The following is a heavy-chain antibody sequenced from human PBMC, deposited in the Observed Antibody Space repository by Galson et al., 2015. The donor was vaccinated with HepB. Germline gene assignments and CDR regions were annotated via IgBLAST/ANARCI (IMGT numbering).Heavy chain of an antibody. CDR2: INPSGGST. D-gene: IGHD2-2*01. J-gene: IGHJ4*02. CDR3: AREGYCSSTSCSRFGYGGNFDY. CDR1: GYTFTSYY. Sequence: SVKVSCKASGYTFTSYYMHWVRQAPGQGLEWMGIINPSGGSTSYAQKFQGRVTMTRDTSTSTVYMELSSLRSEDTAVYYCAREGYCSSTSCSRFGYGGNFDYWGQGTLVTVSS. V-gene: IGHV1-46*01.